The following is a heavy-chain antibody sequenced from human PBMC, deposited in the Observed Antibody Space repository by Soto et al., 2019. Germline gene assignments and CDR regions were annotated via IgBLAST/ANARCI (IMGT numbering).Heavy chain of an antibody. V-gene: IGHV1-3*01. CDR3: ARGYGGPIGWFDP. J-gene: IGHJ5*02. Sequence: QVQLVQSGAEVKKPGASVKVSCKASGYTFTSYAMHWVRQAPGQRLEWMGWINAGNGNTKYSQKFQGRVTITRDTSASTGYMELSSLRSEDTAVYYCARGYGGPIGWFDPWGQGTLVTVSS. D-gene: IGHD3-16*01. CDR2: INAGNGNT. CDR1: GYTFTSYA.